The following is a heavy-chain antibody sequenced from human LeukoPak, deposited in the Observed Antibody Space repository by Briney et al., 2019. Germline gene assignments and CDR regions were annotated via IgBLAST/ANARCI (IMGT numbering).Heavy chain of an antibody. Sequence: GGSLRLSCAASGFTFSSYWMHWVRQAPGKGLVWVSRINSDGSSTSYADSVNGRFTISRDNAKNMLYLQMNSLRAEDTAVYYCARGGDFWSDYSLYYFDYWGQATLVTVSS. CDR1: GFTFSSYW. V-gene: IGHV3-74*01. CDR3: ARGGDFWSDYSLYYFDY. D-gene: IGHD3-3*01. CDR2: INSDGSST. J-gene: IGHJ4*02.